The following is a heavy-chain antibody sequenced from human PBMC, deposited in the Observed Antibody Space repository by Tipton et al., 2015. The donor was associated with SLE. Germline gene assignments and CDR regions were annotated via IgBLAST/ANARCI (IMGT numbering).Heavy chain of an antibody. J-gene: IGHJ4*02. V-gene: IGHV3-43D*04. CDR2: ISWDGGST. CDR3: AKGYDSSGYSRFDY. CDR1: GFTFDDYA. D-gene: IGHD3-22*01. Sequence: SLRLSCAASGFTFDDYAMHWVRQAPGKGLEWVSLISWDGGSTYYADSVKGRFTISRDNSKNSLYLQMNSLRAEDTALYYCAKGYDSSGYSRFDYWGQRTLVTVSS.